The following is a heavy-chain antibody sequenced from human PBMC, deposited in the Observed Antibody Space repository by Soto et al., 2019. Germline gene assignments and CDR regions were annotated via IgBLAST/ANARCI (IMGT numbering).Heavy chain of an antibody. Sequence: SCAASGLTFSDHYMDWVRQAPGKGLEWVGRTKNKADSYTTQYAASVKGRFTISRDDSKSSLYLQTNSLKTEDTAVYYCAREHRSGPYYYGTDVWGQGTTVTLSS. D-gene: IGHD2-15*01. V-gene: IGHV3-72*01. CDR1: GLTFSDHY. CDR3: AREHRSGPYYYGTDV. J-gene: IGHJ6*02. CDR2: TKNKADSYTT.